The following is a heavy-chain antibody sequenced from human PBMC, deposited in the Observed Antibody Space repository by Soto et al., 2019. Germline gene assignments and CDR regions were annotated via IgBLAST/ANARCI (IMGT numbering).Heavy chain of an antibody. V-gene: IGHV1-69*01. J-gene: IGHJ3*02. CDR2: IIPIFGTA. CDR3: AREGEGCSSTSCYIYDAFDI. CDR1: GGTFSSYA. D-gene: IGHD2-2*02. Sequence: QVQLVQSGAEVKKPGSSVKVSCEASGGTFSSYAISWVRQAPGQGLEWMGGIIPIFGTANYAQKFQGRVTITADESTSTAYMELSSLRSEDTAVYYCAREGEGCSSTSCYIYDAFDIWGQGTMVTVSS.